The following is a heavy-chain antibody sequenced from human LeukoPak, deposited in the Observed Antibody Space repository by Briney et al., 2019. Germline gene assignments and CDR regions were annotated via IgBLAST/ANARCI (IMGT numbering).Heavy chain of an antibody. J-gene: IGHJ4*02. CDR1: GFTFSSYR. Sequence: GGSLRLSCAASGFTFSSYRMHWVRQAPGKGLVWVSRINSDGSSTSYADSVKGRFPISRDNAKNTLYLQMNSLRAEDTAVYYCARAMVRHGIDYWGQGTLVTVSS. V-gene: IGHV3-74*01. D-gene: IGHD3-10*01. CDR3: ARAMVRHGIDY. CDR2: INSDGSST.